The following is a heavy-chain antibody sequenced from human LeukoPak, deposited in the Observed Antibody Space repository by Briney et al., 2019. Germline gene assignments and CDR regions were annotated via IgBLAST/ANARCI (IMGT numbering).Heavy chain of an antibody. V-gene: IGHV4-34*01. CDR2: IYHSGST. J-gene: IGHJ4*02. D-gene: IGHD7-27*01. CDR3: ARTPNSPDTGDRGYFDY. CDR1: GGSFSGYY. Sequence: SETLSLTCAVYGGSFSGYYWSWIRQPPGKGLEWIGYIYHSGSTYYNPSLKSRVTISVDRSKNQFSLKLSSVTAANTAVYYCARTPNSPDTGDRGYFDYWGQGTLVTVSS.